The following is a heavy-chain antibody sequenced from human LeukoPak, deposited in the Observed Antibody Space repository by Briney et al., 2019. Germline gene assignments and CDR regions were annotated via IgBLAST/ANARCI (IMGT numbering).Heavy chain of an antibody. V-gene: IGHV3-30-3*01. CDR2: ISYDGSNK. Sequence: PGRSLRLSCAASGFTFSSYAMHWVRQAPGKGLEWVAVISYDGSNKYYADSVKGRFTISRDNSKNTLYLQMNSLRAEDTAVYYCAREGGYYSWGQGTLVTVSS. D-gene: IGHD2-15*01. J-gene: IGHJ4*02. CDR3: AREGGYYS. CDR1: GFTFSSYA.